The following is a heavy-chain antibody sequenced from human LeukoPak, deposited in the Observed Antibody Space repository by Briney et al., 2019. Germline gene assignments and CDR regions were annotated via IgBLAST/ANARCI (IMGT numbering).Heavy chain of an antibody. Sequence: SETLSLTCTVSGGSISSYYWSWIRQPPGKGLEWIGYIQYSGSTNYNPSLKSRVTISVDTSKKQFSLNLSSVIAADAARYYCARTVRGDYVDYWGQEALVTVSS. V-gene: IGHV4-59*01. CDR3: ARTVRGDYVDY. CDR2: IQYSGST. CDR1: GGSISSYY. D-gene: IGHD4-17*01. J-gene: IGHJ4*02.